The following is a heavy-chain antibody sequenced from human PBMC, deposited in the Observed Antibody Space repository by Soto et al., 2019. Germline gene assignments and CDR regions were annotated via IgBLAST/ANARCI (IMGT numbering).Heavy chain of an antibody. D-gene: IGHD3-16*01. V-gene: IGHV4-38-2*01. CDR3: ATGGTYFDY. Sequence: PSETLSLTCAVSGDSITSIYHWAWIRQPPGRGLEWIGSIHTSGTTYYNPSLKSRVTMSADTSKNQFSLKLTSVTAADTAVYYCATGGTYFDYWGQGTLVTVSS. CDR2: IHTSGTT. CDR1: GDSITSIYH. J-gene: IGHJ4*02.